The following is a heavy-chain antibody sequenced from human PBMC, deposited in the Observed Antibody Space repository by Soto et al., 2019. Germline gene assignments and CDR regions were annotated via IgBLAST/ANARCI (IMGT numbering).Heavy chain of an antibody. Sequence: EGSLRLSCAASGFTFSSYAMSWVRQAPGKGLEWVSAISGSGGSTYYADSVKGRFTISRDNSKNTLYLQMNSLRAEDTAVYYCAKGSKWELPGGGFGYWGQGTLVTVSS. J-gene: IGHJ4*02. CDR1: GFTFSSYA. CDR2: ISGSGGST. CDR3: AKGSKWELPGGGFGY. V-gene: IGHV3-23*01. D-gene: IGHD1-26*01.